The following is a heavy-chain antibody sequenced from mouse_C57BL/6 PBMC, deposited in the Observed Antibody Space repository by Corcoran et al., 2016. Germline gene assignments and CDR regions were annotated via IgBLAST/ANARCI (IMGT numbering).Heavy chain of an antibody. V-gene: IGHV9-3*01. CDR3: ATYGFYYAMDY. CDR1: GYTFTTYG. Sequence: QIQLVQSGPELKKPGETVKISCKASGYTFTTYGMSWVKQAPGKGLKWVGWINTYSGVPTYADDFKGRFAFSLETSASTAYLQINNLKNEDTATYFCATYGFYYAMDYWGQGTSVTVSS. D-gene: IGHD2-2*01. J-gene: IGHJ4*01. CDR2: INTYSGVP.